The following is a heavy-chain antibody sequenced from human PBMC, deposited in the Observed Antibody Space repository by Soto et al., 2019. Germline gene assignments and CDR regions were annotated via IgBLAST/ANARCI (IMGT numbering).Heavy chain of an antibody. CDR1: GYTFTSYA. V-gene: IGHV1-3*01. CDR2: INAGNGNT. Sequence: VASVKVSCKASGYTFTSYAMHWVRQAPGQRLEWMGWINAGNGNTKYSQKFQGRVTITRDTSASTAYMELSSLRSEDTAVYYCARVQGYYDSSDRYYFDYWGQGTLVTVSS. D-gene: IGHD3-22*01. CDR3: ARVQGYYDSSDRYYFDY. J-gene: IGHJ4*02.